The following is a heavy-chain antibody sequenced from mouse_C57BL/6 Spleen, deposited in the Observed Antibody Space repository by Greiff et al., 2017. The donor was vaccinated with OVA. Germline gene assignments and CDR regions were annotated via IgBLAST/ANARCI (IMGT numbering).Heavy chain of an antibody. Sequence: VQLQQPGAELVKPGASVKLSCKASGYTFTSYWMQWVKQRPGQGLEWIGEIDPSDSYTNYNQKFKGKATLTVDTSSSTAYMQLSSLTSEDSAVYYCARITTVYYFDYWGQGTTLTVSS. V-gene: IGHV1-50*01. CDR2: IDPSDSYT. J-gene: IGHJ2*01. CDR3: ARITTVYYFDY. D-gene: IGHD1-1*01. CDR1: GYTFTSYW.